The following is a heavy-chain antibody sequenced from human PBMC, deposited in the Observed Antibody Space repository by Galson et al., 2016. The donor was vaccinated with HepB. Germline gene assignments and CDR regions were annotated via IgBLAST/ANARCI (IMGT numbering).Heavy chain of an antibody. V-gene: IGHV3-21*01. CDR2: ISSSSGYI. Sequence: SLRLSCAASGFTFSSYSLNWVRQAPGKGLEWVSSISSSSGYIYYADSVKGRFTVSRDNARNPLYLQMNSLRAEDTAVYYCARAPYQLLWYFDNWGQGTRVTVSS. CDR1: GFTFSSYS. J-gene: IGHJ4*02. D-gene: IGHD2-2*01. CDR3: ARAPYQLLWYFDN.